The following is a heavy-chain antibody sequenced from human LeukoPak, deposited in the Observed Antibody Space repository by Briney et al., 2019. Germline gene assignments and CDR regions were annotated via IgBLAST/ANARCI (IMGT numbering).Heavy chain of an antibody. CDR3: ARNVDAFDI. CDR1: GFTFRSYW. J-gene: IGHJ3*02. Sequence: GGSLRLSCTASGFTFRSYWMSWVRQAPGKGLEWVANINQHGSEKYYVDSVKGRLTISRDNAKNSLFQQLNSLRAEDTAVYYCARNVDAFDIWGQGTMVTVSS. CDR2: INQHGSEK. V-gene: IGHV3-7*01.